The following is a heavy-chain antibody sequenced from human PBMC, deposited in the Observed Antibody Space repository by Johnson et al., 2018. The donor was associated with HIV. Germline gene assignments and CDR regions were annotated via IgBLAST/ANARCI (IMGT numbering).Heavy chain of an antibody. Sequence: QVQLVESGGGVVQPGRSLRLSCGASGFSFNNYAMHWVRQAPGKGPEWVAVIGYDGSNKYYADSVKGRLTISRDNAKNTLYLQMNSLRAEDTAVYYCAKCPSVSTCDAFDIWGQGTMVTVPS. CDR2: IGYDGSNK. V-gene: IGHV3-30*04. CDR1: GFSFNNYA. D-gene: IGHD6-13*01. J-gene: IGHJ3*02. CDR3: AKCPSVSTCDAFDI.